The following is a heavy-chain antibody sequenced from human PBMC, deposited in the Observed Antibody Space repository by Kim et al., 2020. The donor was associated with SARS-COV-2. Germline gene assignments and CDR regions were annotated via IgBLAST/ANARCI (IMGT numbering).Heavy chain of an antibody. V-gene: IGHV3-9*01. CDR1: GFTFDDYA. CDR3: AKVPSSTMAAIYYFDY. CDR2: ISWNSGSI. D-gene: IGHD6-13*01. Sequence: GGSLRLSCAASGFTFDDYAMHWVRQAPGKGLEWVSGISWNSGSIGYADSVKGRFTISRDNAKNSLYLQMNSLRAEDTALYYCAKVPSSTMAAIYYFDYWGQGTLVTVSS. J-gene: IGHJ4*02.